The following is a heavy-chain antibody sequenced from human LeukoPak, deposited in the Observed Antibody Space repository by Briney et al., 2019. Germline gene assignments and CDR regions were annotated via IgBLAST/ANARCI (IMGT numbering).Heavy chain of an antibody. CDR2: VYYSGTT. Sequence: SETLSLTCTVSGGSVSSYYWSWIRQPPGKGLEWIGYVYYSGTTNYNPSLKNRVTVSADTSKNQFTLKLSSVTAADTAVYYCARDLRYDSSGWAFDYWGQGILVTVSS. CDR3: ARDLRYDSSGWAFDY. CDR1: GGSVSSYY. V-gene: IGHV4-59*02. D-gene: IGHD3-22*01. J-gene: IGHJ4*02.